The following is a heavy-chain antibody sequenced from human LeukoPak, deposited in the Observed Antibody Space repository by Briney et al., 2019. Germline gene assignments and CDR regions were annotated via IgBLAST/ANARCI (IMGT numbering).Heavy chain of an antibody. D-gene: IGHD3-10*01. J-gene: IGHJ4*02. CDR1: GFTVSSNY. CDR2: IYSGGST. Sequence: GGSLRLSCAASGFTVSSNYMSWVRRAPGKGLEWVSVIYSGGSTDYADSVKGRFAISRDNSKNMLCLQLNSLRAEDTAVYYCARVDYGSGSYFDYWGQGTLVTVSS. CDR3: ARVDYGSGSYFDY. V-gene: IGHV3-53*01.